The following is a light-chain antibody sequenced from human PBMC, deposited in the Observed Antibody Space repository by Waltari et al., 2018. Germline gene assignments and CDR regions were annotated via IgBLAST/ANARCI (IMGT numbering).Light chain of an antibody. CDR3: QTWGAGIVV. J-gene: IGLJ2*01. V-gene: IGLV4-69*01. Sequence: QLVLTQSPSASASLGASVKLTCTLSSGSSNYAIACHQQQSEKGPRFLMKVNADGSEKKGDGIPDRFSGSSSGAERCLTISSLQSEDEADYYCQTWGAGIVVFGGGTTLTVL. CDR1: SGSSNYA. CDR2: VNADGSE.